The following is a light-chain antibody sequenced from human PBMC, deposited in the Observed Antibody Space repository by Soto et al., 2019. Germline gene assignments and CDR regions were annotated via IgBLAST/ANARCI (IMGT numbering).Light chain of an antibody. CDR1: SPNIGAGYD. CDR2: GNS. V-gene: IGLV1-40*01. Sequence: QSALTQPPSVTGAPGQRVTISCTGSSPNIGAGYDVHWYQQLPGTAPKLLIYGNSNRPSGVPDRFSGSKSGNTASLTVSGLQAEDEADYYCSSYAGSTSYVFGTGTKVTVL. CDR3: SSYAGSTSYV. J-gene: IGLJ1*01.